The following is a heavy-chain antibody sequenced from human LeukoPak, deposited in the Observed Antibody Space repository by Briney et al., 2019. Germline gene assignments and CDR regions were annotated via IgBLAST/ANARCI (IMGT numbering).Heavy chain of an antibody. CDR3: ARGLDIVVVPAENWFDP. J-gene: IGHJ5*02. CDR2: INSDGSST. Sequence: GGSLRLPCAASGFTFSSYWMHWVRQAPGKGLVWVSRINSDGSSTSYADSVKGRFTISRDNAKNTLYLQMNSLRAEDTAVYYCARGLDIVVVPAENWFDPWGQGTLVTVSS. CDR1: GFTFSSYW. D-gene: IGHD2-2*03. V-gene: IGHV3-74*01.